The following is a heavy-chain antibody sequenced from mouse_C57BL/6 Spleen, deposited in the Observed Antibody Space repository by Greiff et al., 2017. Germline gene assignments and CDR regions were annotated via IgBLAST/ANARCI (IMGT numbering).Heavy chain of an antibody. J-gene: IGHJ2*01. Sequence: VQLQQPGAELVKPGASVKLSCKASGYTFTSYWMQWVKQRPGQGLEWIGEIDPSDSYTNYNQKFKGKATLTVDTSSSTAYMQLSSLTSEDSAVYYCARRGYYYGMGYWGQGTTLTVSS. D-gene: IGHD1-1*01. V-gene: IGHV1-50*01. CDR1: GYTFTSYW. CDR2: IDPSDSYT. CDR3: ARRGYYYGMGY.